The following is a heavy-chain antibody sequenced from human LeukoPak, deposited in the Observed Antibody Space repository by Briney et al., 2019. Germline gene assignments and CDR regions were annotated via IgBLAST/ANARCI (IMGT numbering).Heavy chain of an antibody. D-gene: IGHD2-21*01. V-gene: IGHV1-69*06. Sequence: ASVKVSCKASGYTFSDYFVHWVRQAPGQGLEWMGGIMPIFGTADYAQRFQDRVTITADNTTSTTYMELSSLRFDDTAVYYCARGRTVLDSVDYWGQGTLVTVSS. CDR2: IMPIFGTA. CDR1: GYTFSDYF. J-gene: IGHJ4*02. CDR3: ARGRTVLDSVDY.